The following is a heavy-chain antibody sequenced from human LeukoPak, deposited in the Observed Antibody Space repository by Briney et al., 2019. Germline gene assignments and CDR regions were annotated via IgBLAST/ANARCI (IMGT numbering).Heavy chain of an antibody. Sequence: ASVKVSCKASGYTFSNYAIHWVRQALGQRFEWMGWINAGNGHTKYSQNFQGRVTITRDSSASTAYMELSSLTSEDTAVYYCARGIWSARTVDYYLDYWGQGTLVTVSS. D-gene: IGHD2-21*01. CDR3: ARGIWSARTVDYYLDY. CDR2: INAGNGHT. CDR1: GYTFSNYA. J-gene: IGHJ4*02. V-gene: IGHV1-3*01.